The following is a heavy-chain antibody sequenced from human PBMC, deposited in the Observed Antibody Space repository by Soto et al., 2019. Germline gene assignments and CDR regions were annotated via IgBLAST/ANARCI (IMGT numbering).Heavy chain of an antibody. CDR1: GGSVSSGGHS. V-gene: IGHV4-31*03. CDR3: ARSPPPVYGSGGYFYYMDV. D-gene: IGHD3-10*01. Sequence: QVQLQESGPGLVKPSQTLSLTCTVSGGSVSSGGHSWSWIRQHPGQGLEWIGFIYYSGNTYNNPSLKGRVTISPDKAKNHFSLNLTSVTAADTAVYYCARSPPPVYGSGGYFYYMDVWGKGTPVTVS. J-gene: IGHJ6*03. CDR2: IYYSGNT.